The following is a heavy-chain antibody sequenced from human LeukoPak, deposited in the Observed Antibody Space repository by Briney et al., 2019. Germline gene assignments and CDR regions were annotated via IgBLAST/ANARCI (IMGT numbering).Heavy chain of an antibody. D-gene: IGHD2-2*01. CDR3: AKRLIVVVPAATDY. J-gene: IGHJ4*02. Sequence: GGSLRLSCAASGFTFSSYAMSWVRQAPGKGLEWVSAISGSGGSTYYADSVKGRFTISRDNSKNTLYLQMDSLRAEDTAVYYCAKRLIVVVPAATDYWGQGTLVTVSS. CDR2: ISGSGGST. CDR1: GFTFSSYA. V-gene: IGHV3-23*01.